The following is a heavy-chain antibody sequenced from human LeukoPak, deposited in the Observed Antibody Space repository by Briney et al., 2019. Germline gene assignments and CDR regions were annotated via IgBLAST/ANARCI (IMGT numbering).Heavy chain of an antibody. J-gene: IGHJ4*02. CDR2: IYPGDSDT. CDR3: ASQGASGPLDY. CDR1: GYSFTRYW. Sequence: GESLKISCKCSGYSFTRYWIAWVRQMPGKGLEWMGIIYPGDSDTKYSPSFQGHVIFSADKSISTAYLEWSSLKASDTAMYYCASQGASGPLDYWGQGTVVTVSS. V-gene: IGHV5-51*01.